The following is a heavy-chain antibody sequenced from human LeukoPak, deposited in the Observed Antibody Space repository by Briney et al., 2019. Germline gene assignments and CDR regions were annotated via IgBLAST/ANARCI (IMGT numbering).Heavy chain of an antibody. V-gene: IGHV3-33*01. Sequence: GGSLRLSCAASGFSFSNYGMHWVRQAPGKGLEWVAVIWYDGSTKYYADSVKGRFTISRDNSKNTAYLQMNSPRAEDTAVYYCARGSGNYYNRLDYWGQGTLVTVSS. D-gene: IGHD3-10*01. CDR1: GFSFSNYG. J-gene: IGHJ4*02. CDR2: IWYDGSTK. CDR3: ARGSGNYYNRLDY.